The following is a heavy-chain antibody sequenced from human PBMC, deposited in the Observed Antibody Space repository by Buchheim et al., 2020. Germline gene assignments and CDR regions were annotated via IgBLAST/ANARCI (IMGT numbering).Heavy chain of an antibody. V-gene: IGHV3-30*18. D-gene: IGHD3-22*01. CDR2: ISYDGSNK. CDR3: AKGDDYYDSSGHDY. CDR1: GFTFSSYG. Sequence: QVQLVESGGGVVQPGRSLRLSCAASGFTFSSYGMHWVRQAPGKGLEWVAVISYDGSNKYYVDSVKGRFTISRDNSKNTLYMQMNSLRAEDTAVYYCAKGDDYYDSSGHDYWGQGTL. J-gene: IGHJ4*02.